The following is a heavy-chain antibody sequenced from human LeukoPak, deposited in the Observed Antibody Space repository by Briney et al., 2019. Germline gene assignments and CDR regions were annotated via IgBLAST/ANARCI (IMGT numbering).Heavy chain of an antibody. V-gene: IGHV1-2*06. CDR1: GYTFTNYY. J-gene: IGHJ3*02. CDR2: TNPNNGGT. Sequence: ASVKVSCKASGYTFTNYYIHWVRQAPGQGLEWMGRTNPNNGGTNYAQKFQGSVTMARDTSISTAYMELSGLTSDDTAIYYCAITVVENAFDIWGQGTMVIVSS. CDR3: AITVVENAFDI. D-gene: IGHD4-23*01.